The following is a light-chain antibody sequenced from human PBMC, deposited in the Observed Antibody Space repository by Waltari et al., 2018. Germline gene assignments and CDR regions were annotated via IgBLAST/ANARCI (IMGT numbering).Light chain of an antibody. J-gene: IGLJ2*01. Sequence: QSVLTQPPSVSGAPGQRVTISCTGSSSNIGAGYDVHWYQQLPGTAPKLLIYGNTNRPSGVPDRFSGSKSGTSASLAITGLQADDEADYYCQSSDSSLGGSVFGGGTKLTVL. V-gene: IGLV1-40*01. CDR1: SSNIGAGYD. CDR3: QSSDSSLGGSV. CDR2: GNT.